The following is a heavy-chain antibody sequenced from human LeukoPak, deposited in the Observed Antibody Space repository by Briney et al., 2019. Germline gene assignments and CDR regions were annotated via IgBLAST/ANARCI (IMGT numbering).Heavy chain of an antibody. CDR1: GFTFSRYS. CDR3: ARVGDIVVVPAEDY. Sequence: PGGSLTLPCAPSGFTFSRYSMNWVGQAPGTGREWASSISSSSSYIYYADSVKGRFTISRDNAKNSLYLQMNSLRAEDTAVYYCARVGDIVVVPAEDYWGQGTLVTVSS. D-gene: IGHD2-2*01. V-gene: IGHV3-21*01. CDR2: ISSSSSYI. J-gene: IGHJ4*02.